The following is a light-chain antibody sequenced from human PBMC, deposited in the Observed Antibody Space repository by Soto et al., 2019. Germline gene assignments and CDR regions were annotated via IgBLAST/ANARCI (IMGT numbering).Light chain of an antibody. CDR3: QQYGSSLTWT. V-gene: IGKV3-20*01. CDR1: QSVDNN. Sequence: IVMTQSPVTLSASPGESATLSCRASQSVDNNVAWYQQKPGRAHRLLIYGASSRATGIPDRFSGSGSGTDFTLTISRLEPEDFAVYYCQQYGSSLTWTFGQGTKVDIK. CDR2: GAS. J-gene: IGKJ1*01.